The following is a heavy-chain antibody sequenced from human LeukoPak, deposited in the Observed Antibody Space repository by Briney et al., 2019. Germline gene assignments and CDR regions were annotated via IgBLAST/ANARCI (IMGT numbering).Heavy chain of an antibody. J-gene: IGHJ6*02. CDR1: GYTFTAYY. Sequence: GASVRVSCKASGYTFTAYYMHWVRQAPGQGLEWMGWINPSSGATNYAQNFQGRVTMTADTSISTAYLDLSRLRSDDSAVYYCARDPIVQAGYYYGMDVWGQGTTVTVSS. CDR2: INPSSGAT. CDR3: ARDPIVQAGYYYGMDV. D-gene: IGHD2/OR15-2a*01. V-gene: IGHV1-2*02.